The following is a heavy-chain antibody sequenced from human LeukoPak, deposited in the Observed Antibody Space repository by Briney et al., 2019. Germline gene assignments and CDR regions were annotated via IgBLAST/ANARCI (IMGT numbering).Heavy chain of an antibody. CDR2: IIGSAGST. CDR3: TKGMATIRRHIDS. CDR1: GFSFSDCA. D-gene: IGHD5-24*01. Sequence: PGGSLRLSCAASGFSFSDCAMSWVRQAPGRGLEWVSSIIGSAGSTYYADSMKGRFTISRDNPKHRLHLEMNSLRAEDTAIYYCTKGMATIRRHIDSWGQGTLVTVSS. V-gene: IGHV3-23*01. J-gene: IGHJ4*02.